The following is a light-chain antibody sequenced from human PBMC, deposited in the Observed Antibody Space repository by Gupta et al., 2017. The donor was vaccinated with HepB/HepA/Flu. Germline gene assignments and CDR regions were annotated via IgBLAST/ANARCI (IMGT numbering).Light chain of an antibody. CDR2: EVD. CDR3: SSYTYTTTLGV. CDR1: SSDFGDFDH. V-gene: IGLV2-14*01. J-gene: IGLJ2*01. Sequence: QSALTQPSSVSGSPGQSITISCTGTSSDFGDFDHVSWYQKNPGKAPKLLISEVDNRPSGVSSRFSGPKSGNTASLTISGLQTEDEGDYYCSSYTYTTTLGVFGGGTKVTVL.